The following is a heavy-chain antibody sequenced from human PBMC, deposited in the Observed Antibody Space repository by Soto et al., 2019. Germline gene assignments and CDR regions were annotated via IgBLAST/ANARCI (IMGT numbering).Heavy chain of an antibody. J-gene: IGHJ4*02. CDR3: ASVDFYCSSTSCYVY. CDR1: GFTVSSNY. CDR2: IYSGGST. D-gene: IGHD2-2*01. Sequence: AGGSLRLSCAASGFTVSSNYMSWVRQAPGKGLEWVSVIYSGGSTYYADSVKGRFTISRDNSKNTLYLQMNSLRAEDTAVYYCASVDFYCSSTSCYVYWGQGTLVTVSS. V-gene: IGHV3-66*01.